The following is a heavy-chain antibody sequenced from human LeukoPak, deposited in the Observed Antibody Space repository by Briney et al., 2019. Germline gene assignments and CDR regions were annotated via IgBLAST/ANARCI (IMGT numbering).Heavy chain of an antibody. CDR1: GYTFTGYY. CDR3: ATYTLPTRIVGATGFPDAFDI. J-gene: IGHJ3*02. CDR2: INPDSGGT. Sequence: GASVTVSCKASGYTFTGYYMHWVRQAPGQGLEWVGWINPDSGGTNYAQKFQGRVTMTRDTSISTAYMELSRLRSDDTAVYYCATYTLPTRIVGATGFPDAFDIWGQGTMVTVSS. D-gene: IGHD1-26*01. V-gene: IGHV1-2*02.